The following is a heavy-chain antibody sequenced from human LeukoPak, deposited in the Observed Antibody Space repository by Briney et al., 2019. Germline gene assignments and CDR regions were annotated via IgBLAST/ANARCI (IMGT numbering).Heavy chain of an antibody. CDR2: IYYSGST. D-gene: IGHD3-22*01. J-gene: IGHJ3*02. V-gene: IGHV4-31*03. CDR1: GDSISSGDYY. Sequence: NPSQTLSLTCTVSGDSISSGDYYWSWIRQHPGKGLEWIGYIYYSGSTYYNPPLKSRVTISVDTSKNQFSLKLSSVTAADTAVYYCAREAYDTPRDAFDIWGQGTMVTVSS. CDR3: AREAYDTPRDAFDI.